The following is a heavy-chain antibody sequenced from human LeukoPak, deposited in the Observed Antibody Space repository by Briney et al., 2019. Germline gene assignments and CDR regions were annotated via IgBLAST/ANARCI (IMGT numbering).Heavy chain of an antibody. Sequence: GGSLRLSCAASGFTFSSYAMSWVRQAPGKGLEWVSAISGSGGSTYYADSVKGRLTISRDNSKNTLYLQMNSLRAEDTAVYYCAKLVITFGGVNENFDYWGQGTLVTVSS. CDR2: ISGSGGST. CDR3: AKLVITFGGVNENFDY. CDR1: GFTFSSYA. J-gene: IGHJ4*02. D-gene: IGHD3-16*01. V-gene: IGHV3-23*01.